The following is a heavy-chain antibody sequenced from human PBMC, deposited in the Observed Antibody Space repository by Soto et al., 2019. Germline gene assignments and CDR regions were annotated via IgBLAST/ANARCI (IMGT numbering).Heavy chain of an antibody. J-gene: IGHJ1*01. CDR1: GGSFSGYY. Sequence: SETLSLTCAVYGGSFSGYYWSWIRQPPGKGLEWIGEINHSGSTNYNPSLKSRVTISVETSKNQFSLKLSSVTAADTAVYYWARGRPSIAVRPPRPLPYHLSDCGQGTLVPGSS. CDR3: ARGRPSIAVRPPRPLPYHLSD. D-gene: IGHD6-6*01. CDR2: INHSGST. V-gene: IGHV4-34*01.